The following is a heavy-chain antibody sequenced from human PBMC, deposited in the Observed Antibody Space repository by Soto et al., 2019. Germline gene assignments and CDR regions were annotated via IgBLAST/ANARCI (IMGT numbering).Heavy chain of an antibody. CDR3: AIGFDTYYDFWSGRKNLFDP. CDR2: ITTSSAYI. D-gene: IGHD3-3*01. J-gene: IGHJ5*02. CDR1: GFTFNTND. V-gene: IGHV3-21*04. Sequence: PVGSLRLPCAAVGFTFNTNDMNWVRQALEKGLEWVSSITTSSAYIYYADSLKGRITISRDNAKNSLFLQMNSLRAEDTAVYYCAIGFDTYYDFWSGRKNLFDPWGQGTLVTVSS.